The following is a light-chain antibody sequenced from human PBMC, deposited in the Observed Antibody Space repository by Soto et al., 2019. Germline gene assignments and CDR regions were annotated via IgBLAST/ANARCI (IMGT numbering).Light chain of an antibody. CDR3: SSYTSSSTRV. CDR2: EVS. V-gene: IGLV2-14*01. J-gene: IGLJ1*01. CDR1: SSDVGGYNY. Sequence: QSALTQPASVSGSPGQSITISCTGTSSDVGGYNYVSWYQQHPGKAPKVMIYEVSNRPSGVSNRFSGSKSGNTASLTISGLQAEDEADYYCSSYTSSSTRVFGTGTKVT.